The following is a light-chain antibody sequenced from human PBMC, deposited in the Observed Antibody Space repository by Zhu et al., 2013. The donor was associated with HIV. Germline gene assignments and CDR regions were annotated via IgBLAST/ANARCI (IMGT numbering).Light chain of an antibody. J-gene: IGKJ3*01. CDR1: QSVSSA. V-gene: IGKV3-15*01. Sequence: EIVLTQSPGTLSVSPGERATLSCRASQSVSSAFLAWYQQKPGQAPRLLISGASTRATGIPARFSGSGSGTDFTLTISSLQSEDFAIYYCQQYHDWPPFTFGPGTKVDIK. CDR3: QQYHDWPPFT. CDR2: GAS.